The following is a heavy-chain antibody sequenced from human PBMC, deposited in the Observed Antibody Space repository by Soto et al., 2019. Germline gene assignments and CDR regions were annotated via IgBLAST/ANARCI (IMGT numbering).Heavy chain of an antibody. CDR3: ARGPDCSGGSCSGYCFDY. J-gene: IGHJ4*02. V-gene: IGHV4-4*07. Sequence: SETLSLTCTVSGGSISSYYWSRIRQPAGKGLGWIGRIYTSGSTNYNPSLKSRVTMSVDTSKNQFSLKLSSVTAADTAVYYCARGPDCSGGSCSGYCFDYWGQGTLVTVSS. CDR2: IYTSGST. D-gene: IGHD2-15*01. CDR1: GGSISSYY.